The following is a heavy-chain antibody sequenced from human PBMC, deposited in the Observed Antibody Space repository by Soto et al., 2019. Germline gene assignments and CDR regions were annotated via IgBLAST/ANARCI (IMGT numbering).Heavy chain of an antibody. V-gene: IGHV4-4*02. Sequence: SETLSLTCAVSGDSVSSSFWWTWVRQPPGKGLEWIGEIYHTETTNYAPSLKRRVTISLDKSMNQFSLRFNSVTPADTAVYYCASYDFGAFDNWGQGIRVTVSS. CDR2: IYHTETT. D-gene: IGHD3-10*01. CDR3: ASYDFGAFDN. J-gene: IGHJ4*02. CDR1: GDSVSSSFW.